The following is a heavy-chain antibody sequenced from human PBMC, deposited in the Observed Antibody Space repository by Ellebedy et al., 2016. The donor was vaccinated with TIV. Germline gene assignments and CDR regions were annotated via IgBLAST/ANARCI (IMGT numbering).Heavy chain of an antibody. J-gene: IGHJ6*02. CDR1: GGSISSSSYY. V-gene: IGHV4-39*07. D-gene: IGHD5-18*01. CDR2: INHSGST. CDR3: ARLSGYVAYYYGMDV. Sequence: SETLSLTXTVSGGSISSSSYYWGWIRQPPGKGLEWIGEINHSGSTNYNPSLKSRVTISVDKSKNQFSLKLSSVTAADTAVYYCARLSGYVAYYYGMDVWGQGTTVTVSS.